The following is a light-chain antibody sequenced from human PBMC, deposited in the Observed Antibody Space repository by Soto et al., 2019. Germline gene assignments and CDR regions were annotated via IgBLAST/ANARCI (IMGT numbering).Light chain of an antibody. Sequence: QSALTQPASVSGSPGQSITISCTGTSSDVGRYNLVSWYQQHPGKAPKLMIYEGGKRPSGVSNRFSGSKSGNMDSLTISGLQAEDEADYYCCSYADTSTLVFGGGTKLTVL. V-gene: IGLV2-23*01. J-gene: IGLJ3*02. CDR3: CSYADTSTLV. CDR1: SSDVGRYNL. CDR2: EGG.